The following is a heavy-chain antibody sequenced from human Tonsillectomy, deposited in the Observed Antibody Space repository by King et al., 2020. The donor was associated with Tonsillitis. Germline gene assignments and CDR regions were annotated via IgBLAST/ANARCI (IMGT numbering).Heavy chain of an antibody. D-gene: IGHD3-16*01. CDR1: GFTFISSG. V-gene: IGHV3-30*18. J-gene: IGHJ4*02. Sequence: VQLVESGGGVVQPGTSLRLSCAASGFTFISSGMHWVRQAPGKGLEWVGVVSFDAITKYYSDSLGGRFTISRDDSKKTVYLQINSLRAEDTAVYYCAKDLPPETEMGGFEYWGQGTLVTVSS. CDR2: VSFDAITK. CDR3: AKDLPPETEMGGFEY.